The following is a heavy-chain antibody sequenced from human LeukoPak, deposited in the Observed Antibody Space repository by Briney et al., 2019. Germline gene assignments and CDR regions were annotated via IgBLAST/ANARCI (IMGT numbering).Heavy chain of an antibody. D-gene: IGHD3-9*01. V-gene: IGHV4-31*03. J-gene: IGHJ4*02. CDR3: ARDGLLTGYDY. CDR1: GGSISSGGYY. Sequence: SETLSLTCTVSGGSISSGGYYWSWIRQHPGKGLEWIGYIYYSGSTYYNPSLKSRVTISVDTSKNQFSLKLSSVTAADTAVYYCARDGLLTGYDYWGQGTLVTVSS. CDR2: IYYSGST.